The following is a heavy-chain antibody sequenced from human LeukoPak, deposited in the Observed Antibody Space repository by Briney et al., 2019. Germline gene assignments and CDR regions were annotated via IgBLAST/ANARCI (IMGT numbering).Heavy chain of an antibody. CDR1: GFTFNTFW. V-gene: IGHV3-7*01. CDR2: IKQDGTEK. CDR3: TREKFARTGIFDY. J-gene: IGHJ4*02. Sequence: PGGSLRLSCAASGFTFNTFWMTWVRQAPGKGLEWVANIKQDGTEKYYVDSVKGRFTISRDNAKNSLFLQMNSLRAEDTAMYYCTREKFARTGIFDYWGQGTLVTVSS. D-gene: IGHD1-1*01.